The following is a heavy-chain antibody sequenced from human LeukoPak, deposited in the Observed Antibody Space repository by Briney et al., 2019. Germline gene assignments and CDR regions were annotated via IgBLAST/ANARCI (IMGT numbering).Heavy chain of an antibody. Sequence: PSETLSLTCTVSGGSISSGSYYWSWIRQPAGKGLEWIGRIYTSGSTNYNPSLKSRATISVDASKNQFSLNLSSVTAADTAVYYCARGRWSYFSYWGQGTLVTVSS. CDR2: IYTSGST. CDR3: ARGRWSYFSY. CDR1: GGSISSGSYY. V-gene: IGHV4-61*02. J-gene: IGHJ4*02. D-gene: IGHD1-26*01.